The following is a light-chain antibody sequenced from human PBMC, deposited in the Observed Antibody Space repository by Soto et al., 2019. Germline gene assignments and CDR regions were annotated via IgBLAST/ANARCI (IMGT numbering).Light chain of an antibody. CDR2: LGS. CDR1: QSLLHSNGYNY. CDR3: MQALQTPS. J-gene: IGKJ4*01. V-gene: IGKV2-28*01. Sequence: VMSQSPLSLSVTPGEPASISCRSSQSLLHSNGYNYLDWYLQKPGQSPQLLIHLGSFRAAGVPDRVSGSGSGTDFTLKISRVEAADVGVYYCMQALQTPSFGGGTKVEIK.